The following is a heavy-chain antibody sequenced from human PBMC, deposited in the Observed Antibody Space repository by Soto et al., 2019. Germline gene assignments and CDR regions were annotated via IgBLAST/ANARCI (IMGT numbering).Heavy chain of an antibody. Sequence: QVQLQESGPGLVKPSQTLSLTCTVSGGSISSGVYYWSWIRQHPGKGLEWIGYISDSGSTYYNPSLKSRLTISADTSKDQFSLRLTSVTAADTAVYFCARGLRGYYQQPPDYWGQGTLVTVSS. CDR3: ARGLRGYYQQPPDY. V-gene: IGHV4-31*03. CDR1: GGSISSGVYY. CDR2: ISDSGST. D-gene: IGHD3-22*01. J-gene: IGHJ4*02.